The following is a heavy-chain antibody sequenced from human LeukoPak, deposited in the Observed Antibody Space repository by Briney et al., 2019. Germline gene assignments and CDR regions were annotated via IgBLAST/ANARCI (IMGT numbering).Heavy chain of an antibody. CDR1: GGSISSYY. CDR3: ARDCSSTSCFDY. J-gene: IGHJ4*02. D-gene: IGHD2-2*01. V-gene: IGHV4-59*01. CDR2: IYYSGST. Sequence: KPSETLSLTCTVSGGSISSYYWSLIRQPPGKGLEWIGYIYYSGSTNYNPSLKSRDTISVDTSKNQFSLKLSSVTAADTAVYYCARDCSSTSCFDYWGQGTLVTVSS.